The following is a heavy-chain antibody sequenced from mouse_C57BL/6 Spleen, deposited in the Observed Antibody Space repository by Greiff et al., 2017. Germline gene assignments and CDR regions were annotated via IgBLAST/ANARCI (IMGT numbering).Heavy chain of an antibody. CDR3: AGIAAYYSNLDAMDY. D-gene: IGHD2-5*01. CDR1: GYTFTSYG. Sequence: VQLQQSGAELVRPGSSVKMSCKTSGYTFTSYGINWVKQRPGQGLEWIGYIYIGNGYTEYNEKFKGKATLTSDTSSGTAYMQLSSLTSEDSAIYFCAGIAAYYSNLDAMDYWGQGTSVTVSS. V-gene: IGHV1-58*01. J-gene: IGHJ4*01. CDR2: IYIGNGYT.